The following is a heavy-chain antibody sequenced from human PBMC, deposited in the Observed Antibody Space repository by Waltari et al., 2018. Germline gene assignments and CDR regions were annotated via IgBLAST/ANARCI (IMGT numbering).Heavy chain of an antibody. V-gene: IGHV3-30*18. CDR1: GFAFSSYG. CDR3: AKEAYFANNNYHDS. J-gene: IGHJ5*01. CDR2: ISYGGIIK. D-gene: IGHD2-21*01. Sequence: QVQLVESGGGVVQSGGSVRLACAASGFAFSSYGLHWVRQTPARGLEWVALISYGGIIKEYADSVRGRFSISRDDSGRILYLQMDSLRVEDTAVYYCAKEAYFANNNYHDSWGQGTRVTVTS.